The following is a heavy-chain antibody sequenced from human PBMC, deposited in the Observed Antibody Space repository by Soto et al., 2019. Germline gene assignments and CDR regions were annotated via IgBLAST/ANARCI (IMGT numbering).Heavy chain of an antibody. V-gene: IGHV3-30*18. D-gene: IGHD3-10*01. CDR2: LSYDETNL. Sequence: QVPLVESGGGVVQPGRSLRLSCAASGFSFSRYGMHWVRQAPGKGLEWVAILSYDETNLYYADSVKGRITISRDNSKNTLYLQMNSPRPEDTGVYYCAKSCARDRGVPFPVCFDYWGQGTLVTVSS. CDR1: GFSFSRYG. J-gene: IGHJ4*02. CDR3: AKSCARDRGVPFPVCFDY.